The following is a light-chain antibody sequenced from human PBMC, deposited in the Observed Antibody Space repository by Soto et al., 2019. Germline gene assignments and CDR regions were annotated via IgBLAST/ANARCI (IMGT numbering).Light chain of an antibody. CDR3: QQYDNLPLT. CDR2: DAS. Sequence: DIQMTQSPSSLSASEGDRVTITCPASQDISNYLNWYQQKPGKAPKLLIYDASNLETGVPSRFSGSGSGTDFTFTISSLQPEDIATYYCQQYDNLPLTFGGGTKVDI. J-gene: IGKJ4*01. V-gene: IGKV1-33*01. CDR1: QDISNY.